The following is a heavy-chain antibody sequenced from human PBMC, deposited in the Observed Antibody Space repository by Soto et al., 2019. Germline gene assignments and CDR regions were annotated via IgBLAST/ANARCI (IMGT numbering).Heavy chain of an antibody. CDR2: ISAYNGNT. CDR3: ARSGQSDSSGPNWYYGMDV. V-gene: IGHV1-18*01. D-gene: IGHD3-22*01. J-gene: IGHJ6*02. Sequence: EASVKVSCKASGYTFTSYGISWVRQAPGQGLEWMGWISAYNGNTNYAQKLQGRVTMTTDTSTSTAYMELRSLRSDDTAVYYCARSGQSDSSGPNWYYGMDVWGQGTTVTVS. CDR1: GYTFTSYG.